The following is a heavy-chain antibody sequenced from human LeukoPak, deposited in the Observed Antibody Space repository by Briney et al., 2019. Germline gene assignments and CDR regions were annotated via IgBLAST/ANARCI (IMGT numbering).Heavy chain of an antibody. D-gene: IGHD2-2*01. V-gene: IGHV1-46*01. CDR3: ARDKAYCSSTSCYPLNWFDP. CDR2: INPSGGST. J-gene: IGHJ5*02. Sequence: ASVKVSCKASGYTFTSYYMHWVRQAPGQGLEWMGIINPSGGSTSYAQKFQGRVTMTRDTSTSTVYMELSSLRSEDTAVYYCARDKAYCSSTSCYPLNWFDPWGQGTLVTVSS. CDR1: GYTFTSYY.